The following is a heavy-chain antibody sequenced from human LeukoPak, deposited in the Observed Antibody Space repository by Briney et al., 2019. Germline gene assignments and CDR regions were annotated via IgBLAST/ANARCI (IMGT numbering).Heavy chain of an antibody. CDR1: GFTFSSYA. CDR2: ISYDGSNK. D-gene: IGHD6-13*01. V-gene: IGHV3-30-3*01. Sequence: QPGRSLRLSCAASGFTFSSYAMHWVRQAPGKGLEWVAVISYDGSNKYYADSVKGRFTISRDNSKNTLYLQMNSLRAEDTAVYYCAKGYSSSRGFDYWGQGTLVTVSS. J-gene: IGHJ4*02. CDR3: AKGYSSSRGFDY.